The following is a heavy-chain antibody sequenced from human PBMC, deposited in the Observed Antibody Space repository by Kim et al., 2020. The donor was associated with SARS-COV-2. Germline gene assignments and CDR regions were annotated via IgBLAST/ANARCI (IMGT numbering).Heavy chain of an antibody. J-gene: IGHJ4*02. CDR3: ARAGYYDSSEADY. Sequence: SETLPLTCTVSGGSISSGGYYWSWIRQHPGKGLEWIGYIYYSGNTYYNPSLKSRVTISVDTSKNQFSLKLSSVTAADTAVYYCARAGYYDSSEADYWGQGTLVTVSS. CDR1: GGSISSGGYY. V-gene: IGHV4-31*03. D-gene: IGHD3-22*01. CDR2: IYYSGNT.